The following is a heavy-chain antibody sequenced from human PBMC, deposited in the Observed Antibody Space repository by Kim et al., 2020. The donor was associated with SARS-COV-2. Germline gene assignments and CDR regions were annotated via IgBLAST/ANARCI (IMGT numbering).Heavy chain of an antibody. CDR2: ISGSGGST. CDR3: AKVRWEPI. J-gene: IGHJ4*02. V-gene: IGHV3-23*01. D-gene: IGHD1-26*01. Sequence: WGSLRLSCAASGFTFSSYAMTWVRQAPGRGLEWVSGISGSGGSTYYADSVKGRFTISRDNSKNTLYLQMNSLRVEDTALYYCAKVRWEPIWGQGTLVTVSS. CDR1: GFTFSSYA.